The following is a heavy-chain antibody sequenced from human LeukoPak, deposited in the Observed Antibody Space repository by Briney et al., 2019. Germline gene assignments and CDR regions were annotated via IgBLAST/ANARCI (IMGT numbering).Heavy chain of an antibody. J-gene: IGHJ4*02. D-gene: IGHD6-13*01. V-gene: IGHV3-33*01. CDR2: IWYDGSNK. CDR1: GFTFSSYG. CDR3: ARDVAAAFDY. Sequence: PGGSLRLSCAASGFTFSSYGMHWVRQVPGKGLEWVAVIWYDGSNKYYADSVKGRFTISRDNSKNTLYLQMNSLRAEDTAVYYCARDVAAAFDYWGQGTLVTVSS.